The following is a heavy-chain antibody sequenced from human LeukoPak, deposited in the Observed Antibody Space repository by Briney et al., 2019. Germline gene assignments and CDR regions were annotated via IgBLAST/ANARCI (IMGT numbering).Heavy chain of an antibody. CDR1: GFTFSTYT. V-gene: IGHV3-21*01. CDR3: ARGDYGTSGYYDF. CDR2: ISSASSYI. Sequence: PGGSLRLSCAASGFTFSTYTMNWVRQAPGAGLEWVSSISSASSYIYYADSVRGRFTISRDNAKNSLSLQMISLRAEDTAVYYCARGDYGTSGYYDFWGQGTLVTVSS. D-gene: IGHD3-22*01. J-gene: IGHJ4*02.